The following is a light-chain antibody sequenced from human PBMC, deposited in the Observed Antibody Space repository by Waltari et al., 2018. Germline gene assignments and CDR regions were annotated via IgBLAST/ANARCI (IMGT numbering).Light chain of an antibody. CDR1: QSITDW. Sequence: DIRMTQSPSTLSASVGDRVTITCRATQSITDWLAWYQHKPGKAPQLLIHKASTLVSGVPSRFSGSGSGTEFTLTISSLQPADFATYYCQQGYRTLTFGGGTKVEMK. CDR3: QQGYRTLT. V-gene: IGKV1-5*03. J-gene: IGKJ4*01. CDR2: KAS.